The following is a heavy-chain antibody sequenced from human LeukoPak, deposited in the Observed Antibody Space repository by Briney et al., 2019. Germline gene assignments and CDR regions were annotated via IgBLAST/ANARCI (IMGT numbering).Heavy chain of an antibody. D-gene: IGHD4-17*01. CDR2: ISADSGNT. CDR3: ARDDYGDPLNAFDI. CDR1: GYIFSSYS. V-gene: IGHV1-18*01. J-gene: IGHJ3*02. Sequence: ASVKVSCKASGYIFSSYSISWVRQAPGQGLGRMGWISADSGNTNYAQMLQGRVTMTTDTSTSTAYMELRGLRSDDTAVYYCARDDYGDPLNAFDIWGQGTMVTVSS.